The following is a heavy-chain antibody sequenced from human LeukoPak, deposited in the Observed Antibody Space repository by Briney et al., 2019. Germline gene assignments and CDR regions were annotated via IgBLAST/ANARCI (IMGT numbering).Heavy chain of an antibody. V-gene: IGHV1-18*01. J-gene: IGHJ4*02. CDR1: GYTFTSYG. CDR2: ISAYNGNT. CDR3: ARGGNIVVVPAANYYFDY. D-gene: IGHD2-2*01. Sequence: ASVKVSCKASGYTFTSYGISWVLQAPGQGLEWMGWISAYNGNTNYAQKLQGRVTMTTDTSTSTAYMELRSLRSDDTAVYYCARGGNIVVVPAANYYFDYWGQGTLVTVSS.